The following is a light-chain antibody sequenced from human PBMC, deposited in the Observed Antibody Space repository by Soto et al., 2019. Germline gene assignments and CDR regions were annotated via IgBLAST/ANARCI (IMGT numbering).Light chain of an antibody. CDR1: SSNIGAGYD. Sequence: QSVLTQPPSVSGAPGQRVTISCTGSSSNIGAGYDVHWYQQLPGTAPKLLIYGNSNRPSGVPDRFSGSNSGTSASLAITWLQAEDEADYYCQSYDSSLSGYVVFGGGTQLTVL. CDR3: QSYDSSLSGYVV. CDR2: GNS. J-gene: IGLJ2*01. V-gene: IGLV1-40*01.